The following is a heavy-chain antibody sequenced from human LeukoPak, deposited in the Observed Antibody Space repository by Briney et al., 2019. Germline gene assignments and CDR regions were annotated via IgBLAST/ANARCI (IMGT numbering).Heavy chain of an antibody. V-gene: IGHV4-34*01. D-gene: IGHD3-3*01. CDR1: GGSFSGYY. J-gene: IGHJ4*02. CDR2: INHSGST. Sequence: SETLSLTCAVYGGSFSGYYWSWIRQPPGKGLEWIGEINHSGSTNYNPSLKSRVTMSVDTSKNQFSLKLSSVTAADTAVYYCARTYYDFWSGYFHFDYWGQGTLVTVSS. CDR3: ARTYYDFWSGYFHFDY.